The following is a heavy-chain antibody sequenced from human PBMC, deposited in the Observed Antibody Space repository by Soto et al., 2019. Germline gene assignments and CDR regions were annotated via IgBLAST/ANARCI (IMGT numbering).Heavy chain of an antibody. J-gene: IGHJ5*02. CDR3: VRGIATGQLDP. V-gene: IGHV1-3*01. CDR2: ITPDNGNT. D-gene: IGHD1-1*01. Sequence: QVQLVQSGAEVKKPGASVKISCKASGYTFTRYTMTWVRPAPGQRLERMGWITPDNGNTKSSQKFQDRVIITRDTSSISAYMDLSCLLAENTAVYCCVRGIATGQLDPRGHGTLVTVPS. CDR1: GYTFTRYT.